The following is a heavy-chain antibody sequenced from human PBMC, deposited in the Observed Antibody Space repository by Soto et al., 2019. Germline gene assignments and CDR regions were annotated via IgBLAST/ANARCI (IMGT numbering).Heavy chain of an antibody. CDR2: ISSSSSYI. CDR1: GFTFSSYS. V-gene: IGHV3-21*01. CDR3: ARDMSSGWYAAFDI. D-gene: IGHD6-19*01. Sequence: GGSLRLSCAASGFTFSSYSMNWVRQAPGKGLEWVSSISSSSSYIYYADSVKGRFTISRDNAKNSLYLQMNSLRAEDTAVYYCARDMSSGWYAAFDIWGQGTMVTVSS. J-gene: IGHJ3*02.